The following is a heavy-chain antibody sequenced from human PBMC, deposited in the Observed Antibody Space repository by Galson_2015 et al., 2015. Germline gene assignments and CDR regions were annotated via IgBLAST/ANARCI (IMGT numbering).Heavy chain of an antibody. CDR2: ISGSGGTI. CDR1: GFTFSNYA. D-gene: IGHD1-26*01. CDR3: AKGGLLGNWFDP. Sequence: SLRLSCAVSGFTFSNYAMSWVRQAPGKGLEWVSVISGSGGTIYYADSVKGRFTISRDNSKNTLYLQMRSLRAEDTALYYCAKGGLLGNWFDPWGQGTLVTVSS. V-gene: IGHV3-23*01. J-gene: IGHJ5*02.